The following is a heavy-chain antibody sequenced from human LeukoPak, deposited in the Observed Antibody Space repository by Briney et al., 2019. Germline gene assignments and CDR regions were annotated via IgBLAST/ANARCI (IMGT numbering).Heavy chain of an antibody. D-gene: IGHD1-26*01. CDR1: GYTLTELS. CDR2: FDPEDGET. V-gene: IGHV1-24*01. CDR3: ATRGAYSGSCLDY. J-gene: IGHJ4*02. Sequence: ASVKVSCKVSGYTLTELSMHWVRQAPGKGLEWMGGFDPEDGETIYAQKFQGRVTMTEDTSTDTAYMELSSLRSEDTAVHYCATRGAYSGSCLDYWGQGTLVTVSS.